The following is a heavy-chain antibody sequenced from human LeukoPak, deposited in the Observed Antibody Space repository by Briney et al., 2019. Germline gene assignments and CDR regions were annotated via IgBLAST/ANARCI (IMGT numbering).Heavy chain of an antibody. D-gene: IGHD3-10*01. CDR1: GGSFSGYY. Sequence: PSETLSLTCAVYGGSFSGYYCNWIRQPPGKGLEWIGEINHSGSTNYNPSLKSRVTMSVDTSKNQFSLKLSSVTAADTAVYYCARDGVLLWFGELSPPDAFDIWGQGTMVTVSS. J-gene: IGHJ3*02. V-gene: IGHV4-34*01. CDR2: INHSGST. CDR3: ARDGVLLWFGELSPPDAFDI.